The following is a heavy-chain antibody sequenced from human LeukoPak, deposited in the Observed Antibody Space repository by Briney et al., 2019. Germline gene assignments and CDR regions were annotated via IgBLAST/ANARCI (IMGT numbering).Heavy chain of an antibody. CDR3: ARDLSKWELLTRLFDY. J-gene: IGHJ4*02. CDR1: GFTFSSYS. CDR2: ISSSSSYI. D-gene: IGHD1-26*01. V-gene: IGHV3-21*01. Sequence: GGSLRLSCAASGFTFSSYSMNWVRQAPGKGLEWVSSISSSSSYIYYAVSVKGRFTISRDNAKNSLYLQMNSLRAEDTAVYYCARDLSKWELLTRLFDYWGQGTLVTVSS.